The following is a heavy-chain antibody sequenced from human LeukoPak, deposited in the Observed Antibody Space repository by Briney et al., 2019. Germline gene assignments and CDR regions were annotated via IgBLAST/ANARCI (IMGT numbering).Heavy chain of an antibody. CDR2: ISSSGSPI. Sequence: GGSLRLSCAASGFTFSSLGMNWVRQAPGKGLELVSYISSSGSPIYYADSVEGRFTISRDNAKNSLYLQMNSLRAEDTAVYYCARAPGAFYYASGSYYNALNYWGQGTLVTVSS. V-gene: IGHV3-48*04. D-gene: IGHD3-10*01. CDR1: GFTFSSLG. J-gene: IGHJ4*02. CDR3: ARAPGAFYYASGSYYNALNY.